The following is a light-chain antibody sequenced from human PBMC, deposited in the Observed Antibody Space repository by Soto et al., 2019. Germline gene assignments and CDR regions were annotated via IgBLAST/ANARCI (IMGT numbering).Light chain of an antibody. V-gene: IGKV1-5*03. J-gene: IGKJ1*01. CDR2: KAS. CDR1: QTISSW. Sequence: IQLTQSPSSLSASVGDRVTITGRASQTISSWLAWYQQKPGKAPKLLIYKASTLKSGVPSRFSGSGSGTEFTLTISSLQPDDFATYYCQHYNSYSEAFGQGTKV. CDR3: QHYNSYSEA.